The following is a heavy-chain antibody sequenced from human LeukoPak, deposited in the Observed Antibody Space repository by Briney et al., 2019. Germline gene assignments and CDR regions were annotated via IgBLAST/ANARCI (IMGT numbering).Heavy chain of an antibody. J-gene: IGHJ4*02. CDR2: ISAYNGNT. V-gene: IGHV1-18*01. CDR3: ARDLPGIAVAGTRDY. Sequence: ASVKVSCKASGYTFTSYGISWVRQAPGQGLEWMGWISAYNGNTNYAQKLQGRVTMTTDTSTSTAYMELRSLRSDDTAVYYCARDLPGIAVAGTRDYWGQGTLVTVSS. CDR1: GYTFTSYG. D-gene: IGHD6-19*01.